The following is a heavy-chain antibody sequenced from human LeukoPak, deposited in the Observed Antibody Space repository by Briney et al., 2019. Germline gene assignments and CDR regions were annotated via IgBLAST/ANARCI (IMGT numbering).Heavy chain of an antibody. D-gene: IGHD6-19*01. J-gene: IGHJ4*02. CDR3: AKLGTLQWLDAHFDY. Sequence: GGSLRLSCAASGFTVSSNYMSWVRQAPGKGLEWVSVIYSGGSTYYAASVKGLFPLSRDNSKNTLYLQMNRLRAEDTAVYYCAKLGTLQWLDAHFDYWGQGTLVTVSS. CDR2: IYSGGST. V-gene: IGHV3-53*01. CDR1: GFTVSSNY.